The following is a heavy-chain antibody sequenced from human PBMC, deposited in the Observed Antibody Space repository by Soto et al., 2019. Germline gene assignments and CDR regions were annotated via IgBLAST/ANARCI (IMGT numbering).Heavy chain of an antibody. CDR1: GYSFISYW. CDR2: IYHGDSDT. Sequence: PGESLKISCKGSGYSFISYWIGWVRQMPGKGLEWMGIIYHGDSDTRYSPSFQGRVTISVDKSISTVYLQWSSLKASDTAMYYCARRMRGNQLLIYGGYGMDVWGQGTTVTVSS. CDR3: ARRMRGNQLLIYGGYGMDV. J-gene: IGHJ6*02. D-gene: IGHD2-2*01. V-gene: IGHV5-51*01.